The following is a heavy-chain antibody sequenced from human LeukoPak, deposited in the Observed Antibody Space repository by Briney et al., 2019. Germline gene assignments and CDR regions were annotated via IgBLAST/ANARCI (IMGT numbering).Heavy chain of an antibody. CDR2: IYSGGST. CDR3: AREYCSGGSCYTDY. J-gene: IGHJ4*02. V-gene: IGHV3-66*01. D-gene: IGHD2-15*01. CDR1: GFTVSSNY. Sequence: GGSLRLSCAASGFTVSSNYMSWVRQAPGKGREWVSVIYSGGSTYYADSVKGRFTISRDNSKNTLYLQMNSLRAEDTAVYYCAREYCSGGSCYTDYWGQGTLVTVSS.